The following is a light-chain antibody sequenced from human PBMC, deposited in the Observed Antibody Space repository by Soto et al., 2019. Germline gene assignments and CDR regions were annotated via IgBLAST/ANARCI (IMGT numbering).Light chain of an antibody. CDR3: SSYAGSNNLGV. Sequence: QSALTQPPSASGSPGQSVTISCTGTSSDVGGYNYVSWYQQHPGKAPKLIIYEVSQRPSGVPDRFSSSRSGNTASLTVSGLQAEDEADYYCSSYAGSNNLGVFGGGTKLTVL. CDR1: SSDVGGYNY. V-gene: IGLV2-8*01. CDR2: EVS. J-gene: IGLJ2*01.